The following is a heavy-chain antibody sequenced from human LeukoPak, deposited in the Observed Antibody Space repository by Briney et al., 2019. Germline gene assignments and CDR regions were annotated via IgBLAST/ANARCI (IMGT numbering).Heavy chain of an antibody. CDR1: GGSISSNS. D-gene: IGHD6-13*01. Sequence: SETLSLTCTVSGGSISSNSWSWIRQPAGQGLEWIGRIYTSGSTNYNTSLMSRVFMSVDTSKNQFSLKVSSVTAADTAVYYCARGRTGGSSWFDFWSQGTLVTVSS. CDR2: IYTSGST. V-gene: IGHV4-4*07. J-gene: IGHJ4*02. CDR3: ARGRTGGSSWFDF.